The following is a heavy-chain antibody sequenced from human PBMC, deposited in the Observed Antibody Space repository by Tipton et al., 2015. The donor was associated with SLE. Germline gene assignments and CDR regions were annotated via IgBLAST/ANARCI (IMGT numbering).Heavy chain of an antibody. Sequence: TLSLTCAVYGGSFSGYYWSWIRQHPGKGLEWLGYIYYSGSTYYNPSLKSRVTISVDTSKNQFSLKLSSVTAADTAVYYCARDSSTLGYCSSTSCSHFDYWGQGTLVTVSS. CDR3: ARDSSTLGYCSSTSCSHFDY. CDR2: IYYSGST. V-gene: IGHV4-34*01. J-gene: IGHJ4*02. CDR1: GGSFSGYY. D-gene: IGHD2-2*01.